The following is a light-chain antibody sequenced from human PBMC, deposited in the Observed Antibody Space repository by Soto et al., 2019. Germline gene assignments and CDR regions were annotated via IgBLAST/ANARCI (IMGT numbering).Light chain of an antibody. CDR1: SSDVGGYDY. J-gene: IGLJ1*01. CDR3: SSYTSGSTLDV. V-gene: IGLV2-14*01. Sequence: QSELTQPASVSGSPGQSITISCTGTSSDVGGYDYVSWYQQHPGKAPRLMIYKASNRPSGVSHRFSGSRSGNTASLTISGLQAEDEADYYCSSYTSGSTLDVFGTGTKVTVL. CDR2: KAS.